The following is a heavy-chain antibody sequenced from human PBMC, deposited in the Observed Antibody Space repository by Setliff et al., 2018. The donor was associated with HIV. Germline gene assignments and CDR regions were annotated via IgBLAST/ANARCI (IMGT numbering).Heavy chain of an antibody. V-gene: IGHV3-23*01. Sequence: RLSCAASGFTFSRYSMTWVRQVPGKGLEWISEINTSGGRTYYADSVKGRFTISRDNSQNTLFLQMNSLRAGDTAIYYCARGSYGSFDYWGLGTLVTVSS. CDR2: INTSGGRT. D-gene: IGHD3-10*01. CDR3: ARGSYGSFDY. J-gene: IGHJ4*02. CDR1: GFTFSRYS.